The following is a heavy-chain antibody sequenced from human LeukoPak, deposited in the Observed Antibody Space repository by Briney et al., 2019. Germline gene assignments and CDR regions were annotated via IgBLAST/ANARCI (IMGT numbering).Heavy chain of an antibody. V-gene: IGHV3-53*01. CDR1: GFTASTKY. CDR2: LYSGSDT. J-gene: IGHJ2*01. CDR3: ARVGDHFHWYLDL. Sequence: GGSLRLSCAASGFTASTKYMNWVRQAPGKGLEWVSILYSGSDTYYANSVKGRFAISRDSSKNILFLQMNDLRAEDTAVYYCARVGDHFHWYLDLWGRGTLVTVSS. D-gene: IGHD3-10*01.